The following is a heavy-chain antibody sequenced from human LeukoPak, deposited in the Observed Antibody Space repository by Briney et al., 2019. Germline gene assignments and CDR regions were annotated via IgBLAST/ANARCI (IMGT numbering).Heavy chain of an antibody. V-gene: IGHV3-30*07. Sequence: GGSLRLSCAASGFAFSTYSMHWVRQAPGKGLEWLALISSDGSNENFADSVKGRFTISRDNSKNMLYLQMNSLRAEDTAVYYCAKWKYSNSGIDDYWGQGTLVTVSS. CDR3: AKWKYSNSGIDDY. CDR2: ISSDGSNE. J-gene: IGHJ4*02. D-gene: IGHD6-6*01. CDR1: GFAFSTYS.